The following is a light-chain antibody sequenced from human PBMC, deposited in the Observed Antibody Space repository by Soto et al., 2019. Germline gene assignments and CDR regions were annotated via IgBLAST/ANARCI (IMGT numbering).Light chain of an antibody. CDR3: QQRSNWLALT. CDR1: QSVSSY. V-gene: IGKV3-11*01. Sequence: PGERATLSCRASQSVSSYLAWYQQKPGQAPRLLIYDASNRATGIPARFSGSGSGTDFTLTISSLEPEDFAVYYCQQRSNWLALTFGGGTKVEIK. J-gene: IGKJ4*01. CDR2: DAS.